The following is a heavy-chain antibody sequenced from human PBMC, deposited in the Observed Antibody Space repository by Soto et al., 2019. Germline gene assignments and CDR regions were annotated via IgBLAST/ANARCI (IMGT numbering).Heavy chain of an antibody. CDR1: GGSISSGDYY. CDR2: IYYSGST. Sequence: SETLSLTCTVSGGSISSGDYYWSWIRQPPGKGLEWIGYIYYSGSTYYNPSLKSRVTISVDTSKNQFSLKLSSVTAADTAVYYCARGFGQQLVQGGWFDPWGQGTLVTVSS. J-gene: IGHJ5*02. D-gene: IGHD6-13*01. CDR3: ARGFGQQLVQGGWFDP. V-gene: IGHV4-30-4*01.